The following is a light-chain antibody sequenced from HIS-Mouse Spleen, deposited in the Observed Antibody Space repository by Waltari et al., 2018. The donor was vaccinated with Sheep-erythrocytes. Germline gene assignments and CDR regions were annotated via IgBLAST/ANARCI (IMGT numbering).Light chain of an antibody. CDR2: WGS. Sequence: DIVMTQSPLSLPVTPGEPASISCRSSQSLLHSNGYNYLVWYLQKPGRSPQRLIYWGSNGAAVVPDRFSGSGSGRDFTLKISRVEAEDVGVYYCMQALQTPRTFGQGTKVEIK. V-gene: IGKV2-28*01. CDR3: MQALQTPRT. CDR1: QSLLHSNGYNY. J-gene: IGKJ1*01.